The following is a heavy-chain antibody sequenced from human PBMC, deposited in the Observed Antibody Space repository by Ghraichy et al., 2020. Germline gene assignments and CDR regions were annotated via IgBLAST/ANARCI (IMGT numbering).Heavy chain of an antibody. CDR3: ARGTFGMDV. CDR2: INSDGSRT. V-gene: IGHV3-74*01. J-gene: IGHJ6*02. Sequence: GGSLRLSCAASGFTLSSNWMHWVRQAPGKGLVWVSRINSDGSRTNYADSAKGRFTISRDTAKNTLYRQVNSLRPEDTAVYYCARGTFGMDVWGQGTTVAVSS. CDR1: GFTLSSNW.